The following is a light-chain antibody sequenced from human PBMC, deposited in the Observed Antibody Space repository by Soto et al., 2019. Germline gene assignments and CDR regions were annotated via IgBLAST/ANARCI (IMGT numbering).Light chain of an antibody. V-gene: IGLV3-21*02. CDR1: NIGSKS. J-gene: IGLJ3*02. CDR2: DDA. CDR3: QVWDTDSDHPGV. Sequence: SYELTQAPSVSVAPGQTARISCGGINIGSKSVHWYQQRPGQAPVLVVYDDADRPSGIPERFSGSNSGNTAALTINRVEAGDEADYYCQVWDTDSDHPGVFGGGTKLTVL.